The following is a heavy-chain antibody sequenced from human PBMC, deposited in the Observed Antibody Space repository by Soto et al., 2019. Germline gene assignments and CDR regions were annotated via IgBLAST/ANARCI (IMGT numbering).Heavy chain of an antibody. D-gene: IGHD2-21*02. CDR3: VRDGRLQLQGEFFDH. V-gene: IGHV3-21*06. Sequence: DVQLVESGGGLVKPGGSLRLSCAASGFSFSSHAMNWVRQAPGRGLEWVSSISSTSSYIHHAASVKGRVTISRDNAKSSMYLQLDCLRVDDTGVYYCVRDGRLQLQGEFFDHWGKGILVTVSS. CDR2: ISSTSSYI. J-gene: IGHJ5*02. CDR1: GFSFSSHA.